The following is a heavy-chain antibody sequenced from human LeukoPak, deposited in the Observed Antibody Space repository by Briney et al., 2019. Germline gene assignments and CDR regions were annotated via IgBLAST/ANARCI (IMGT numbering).Heavy chain of an antibody. CDR2: IYSSGST. CDR3: ARAGYYDSSGYSY. V-gene: IGHV4-4*07. D-gene: IGHD3-22*01. CDR1: GGSINSYY. Sequence: PSETLSLTCTVSGGSINSYYWSWNRQPAGKGLEWIGRIYSSGSTNYNPSLKSRVTMSVDTSKNQFSLKLSSVTAADTAVYYCARAGYYDSSGYSYWGQGTLVTVSS. J-gene: IGHJ4*02.